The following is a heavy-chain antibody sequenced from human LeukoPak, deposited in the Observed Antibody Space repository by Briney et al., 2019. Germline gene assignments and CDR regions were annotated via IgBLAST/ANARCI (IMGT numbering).Heavy chain of an antibody. V-gene: IGHV3-23*01. CDR2: IRGSGTVT. D-gene: IGHD3-10*01. J-gene: IGHJ4*02. CDR1: GFTFTSYA. Sequence: PGGSLRLSCAASGFTFTSYAMSWVRQPPGKGLEWVSVIRGSGTVTYFADSVKGRFTISRDNSKNTLYLQMNSLGAEDTAVYYCAKHVSGSLFYFDYWGQRTLVTVSS. CDR3: AKHVSGSLFYFDY.